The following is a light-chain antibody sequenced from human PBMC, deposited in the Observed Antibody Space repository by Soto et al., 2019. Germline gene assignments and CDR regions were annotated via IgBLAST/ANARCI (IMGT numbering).Light chain of an antibody. CDR3: QQSYSTPRP. V-gene: IGKV1-39*01. J-gene: IGKJ1*01. CDR1: QSISSY. Sequence: DVEMTQKPTSLAASGGDRVTITCLASQSISSYLNWYQQKPGKAPKLLIYAASSLQSGVPSRFSGSGSGTDFTLTISSLQPEDFATYYCQQSYSTPRPFGQGTMVDIK. CDR2: AAS.